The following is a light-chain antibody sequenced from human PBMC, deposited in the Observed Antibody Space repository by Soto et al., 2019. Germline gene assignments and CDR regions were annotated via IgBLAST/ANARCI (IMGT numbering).Light chain of an antibody. CDR3: LPYNSYPKT. J-gene: IGKJ1*01. V-gene: IGKV1-17*01. Sequence: DIQMTQSPSSLSASVGDRVTITCRASQGIGNDLGWHQQKPGKAPKRLIYAASTLQSGVSSRFSGSGSGTEFTLTISSLQPEDFATYFCLPYNSYPKTFGQGTNVEIK. CDR1: QGIGND. CDR2: AAS.